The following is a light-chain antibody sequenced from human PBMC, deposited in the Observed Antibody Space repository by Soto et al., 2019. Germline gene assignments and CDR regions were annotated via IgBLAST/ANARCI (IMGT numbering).Light chain of an antibody. CDR1: QRVGIN. CDR2: SAS. CDR3: QQYGTSPLT. J-gene: IGKJ4*02. V-gene: IGKV3-20*01. Sequence: EIVMTQSPATLSVSPGETATLSCRASQRVGINLAWYQQKPGQAPRLLIYSASTRASGIPDRFSGSGSGTDFTLTITRLEPEDFAVYYCQQYGTSPLTFGGGTKVEIK.